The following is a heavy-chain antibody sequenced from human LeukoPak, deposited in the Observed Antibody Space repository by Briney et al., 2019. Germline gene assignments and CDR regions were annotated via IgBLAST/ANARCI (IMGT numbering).Heavy chain of an antibody. CDR2: IYYSGST. D-gene: IGHD6-13*01. J-gene: IGHJ3*02. CDR1: GGSISSSSYY. Sequence: SETLSLTCTVSGGSISSSSYYWGWIPQPPGKGLDWVGSIYYSGSTYYNPSLKSRVTMSVDTSKNRFPLKLSSVTAADTAVYYCARVDPRGIAAAGTDAFDIWGQGTMVTVSS. V-gene: IGHV4-39*06. CDR3: ARVDPRGIAAAGTDAFDI.